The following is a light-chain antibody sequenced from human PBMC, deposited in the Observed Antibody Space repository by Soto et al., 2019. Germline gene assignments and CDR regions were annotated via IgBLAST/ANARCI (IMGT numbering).Light chain of an antibody. Sequence: HSVLTQPPSGTGIPGQRVTIPCSGSSSNIGSKTVNWYQQLPGTAPKLLIYSNYQRPSGVPDRFSGSKSGASASLAISGLQSEDEADYYCSAWDASLNGYVFGTGTKVTVL. CDR3: SAWDASLNGYV. V-gene: IGLV1-44*01. CDR2: SNY. J-gene: IGLJ1*01. CDR1: SSNIGSKT.